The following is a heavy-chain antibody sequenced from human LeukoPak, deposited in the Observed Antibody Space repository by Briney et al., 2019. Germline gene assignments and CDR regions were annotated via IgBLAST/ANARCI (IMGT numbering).Heavy chain of an antibody. J-gene: IGHJ4*02. D-gene: IGHD6-13*01. CDR2: INPSGGST. Sequence: ASVKVSCKASGGTLSSYTITWVRQAPGQGLEWMGIINPSGGSTSYAQKFQGRVTMTRDMSTSTVYMELSSLTSEDTAVYYCARALAAAAGRRAAMMGDWGQGTLVTVSS. CDR1: GGTLSSYT. CDR3: ARALAAAAGRRAAMMGD. V-gene: IGHV1-46*01.